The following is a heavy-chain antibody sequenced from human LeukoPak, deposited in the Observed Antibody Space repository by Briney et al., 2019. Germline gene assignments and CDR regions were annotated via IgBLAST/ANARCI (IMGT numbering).Heavy chain of an antibody. CDR3: ARGPSAHPKCFDY. CDR2: IWYDGSNK. Sequence: PPGGSLRLSCAASGFNFSSFVMHWVRQAPGKGLEWVAVIWYDGSNKYYADSVKGRFTISRDNSKNTLYLQMKSLRAEDTAVYYCARGPSAHPKCFDYWGQGTLVTVSS. CDR1: GFNFSSFV. V-gene: IGHV3-33*01. J-gene: IGHJ4*02. D-gene: IGHD1-26*01.